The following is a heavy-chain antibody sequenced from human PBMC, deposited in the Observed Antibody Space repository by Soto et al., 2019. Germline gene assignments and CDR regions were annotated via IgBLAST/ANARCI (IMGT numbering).Heavy chain of an antibody. Sequence: EVQLVESGGGLVKPGGSLRLSCAASGFTFSSYSMNWVRQAPGKGLEWVSSISSSSSYIYYADSVKGRFTISRDNAKNSLYLQMNSLRAEDAAVYYCARDSPVRAFDIWGQGTMVTVSS. CDR2: ISSSSSYI. D-gene: IGHD4-4*01. CDR1: GFTFSSYS. V-gene: IGHV3-21*01. J-gene: IGHJ3*02. CDR3: ARDSPVRAFDI.